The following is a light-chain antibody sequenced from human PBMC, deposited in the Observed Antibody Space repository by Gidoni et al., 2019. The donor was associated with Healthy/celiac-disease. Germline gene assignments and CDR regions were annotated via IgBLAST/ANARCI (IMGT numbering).Light chain of an antibody. V-gene: IGLV1-44*01. CDR3: SAWDASLNNWV. Sequence: QSILTQPPSASGTPGQRVTVSCSGSSSNIGSNAANWSQQLPGAAPILLIYSNNQRPSGVPDRFSGSKSGTSASLAISGLQSEDEADYYCSAWDASLNNWVFGGGTKLTVL. J-gene: IGLJ3*02. CDR2: SNN. CDR1: SSNIGSNA.